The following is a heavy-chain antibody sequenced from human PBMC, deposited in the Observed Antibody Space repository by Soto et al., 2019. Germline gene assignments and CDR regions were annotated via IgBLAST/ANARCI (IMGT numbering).Heavy chain of an antibody. V-gene: IGHV1-18*01. Sequence: ASVKVSCKASGYTFTSYGISWVRQAPGQGLEWMGWISAYNGNTNYAQKLQGRVTMTTDTSTSTAYMELRSLRSDDTAVYYCARVLRFLEWFHDAFEIWGQGTMVTGSS. D-gene: IGHD3-3*01. J-gene: IGHJ3*02. CDR1: GYTFTSYG. CDR3: ARVLRFLEWFHDAFEI. CDR2: ISAYNGNT.